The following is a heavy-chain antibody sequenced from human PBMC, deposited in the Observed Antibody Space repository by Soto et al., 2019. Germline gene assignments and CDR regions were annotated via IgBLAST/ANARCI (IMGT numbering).Heavy chain of an antibody. CDR3: ARCASGGYYNYYAMDV. CDR2: INHSGIT. J-gene: IGHJ6*02. CDR1: GGSFSDYY. D-gene: IGHD2-15*01. Sequence: QVQVQQWGAGLLKPSETLSLTCAVYGGSFSDYYGTWIRQSPGKGLEWIGEINHSGITYYNPSLKSRVTISVDTSKNQFSLKLRSVTAADTAVYYCARCASGGYYNYYAMDVWGQGTTVTVSS. V-gene: IGHV4-34*01.